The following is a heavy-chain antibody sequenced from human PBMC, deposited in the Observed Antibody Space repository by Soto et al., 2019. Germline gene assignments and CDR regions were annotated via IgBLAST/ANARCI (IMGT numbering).Heavy chain of an antibody. CDR2: IYYSGST. Sequence: SETLSLTCTVSGGSISSSSYYWGWIRQPPGKGLEWIGSIYYSGSTYYNPSLKSRVTISVDTSKNQFSLKLSSVTAADTAVYYCARGGPFGNSYGYNYWGQGTLVTVS. CDR3: ARGGPFGNSYGYNY. J-gene: IGHJ4*02. CDR1: GGSISSSSYY. D-gene: IGHD5-18*01. V-gene: IGHV4-39*07.